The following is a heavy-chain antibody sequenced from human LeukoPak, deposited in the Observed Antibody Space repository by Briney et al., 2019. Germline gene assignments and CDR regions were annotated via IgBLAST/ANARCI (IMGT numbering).Heavy chain of an antibody. D-gene: IGHD4-23*01. CDR3: ARAAPNYGGNSWFDY. J-gene: IGHJ4*02. CDR2: ISGSSGII. CDR1: GFTFNTYT. V-gene: IGHV3-21*05. Sequence: GGSLRLSCAASGFTFNTYTMNWVRQAPGKGLEWVSYISGSSGIIDYADSVKGRFTISRDNAKNSLYLQMNSLRAEDTAVYYCARAAPNYGGNSWFDYWGQGTLVTVSS.